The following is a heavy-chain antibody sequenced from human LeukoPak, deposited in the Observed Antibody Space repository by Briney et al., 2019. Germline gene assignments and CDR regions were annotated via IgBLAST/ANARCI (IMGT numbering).Heavy chain of an antibody. V-gene: IGHV1-2*02. CDR2: INPNSGGT. CDR1: GYTFIGYY. Sequence: ASVTVSCKASGYTFIGYYMHWVRQAPGQGLEWMGWINPNSGGTNYAQKFQGRVTMTRDTSISTAYMELSRLRSDDTAVYYYARDRAGYCSSRSCSQGGFDFWGQGTMVTVSA. D-gene: IGHD2-2*01. CDR3: ARDRAGYCSSRSCSQGGFDF. J-gene: IGHJ3*01.